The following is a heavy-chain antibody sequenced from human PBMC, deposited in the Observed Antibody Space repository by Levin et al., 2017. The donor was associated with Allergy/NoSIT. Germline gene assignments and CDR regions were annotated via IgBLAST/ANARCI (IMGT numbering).Heavy chain of an antibody. CDR2: IYYDGSA. Sequence: SQTLSLTCTVSGGSISDDSYYWAWVRQPPGKGLEWVGSIYYDGSAYYNPSLKTRLTISVDTSKNQFSLRVNSVIAAHTAVYYSAGGPNSPYYYHYGLDVWGPGTTVTVSS. V-gene: IGHV4-39*07. D-gene: IGHD2/OR15-2a*01. J-gene: IGHJ6*02. CDR1: GGSISDDSYY. CDR3: AGGPNSPYYYHYGLDV.